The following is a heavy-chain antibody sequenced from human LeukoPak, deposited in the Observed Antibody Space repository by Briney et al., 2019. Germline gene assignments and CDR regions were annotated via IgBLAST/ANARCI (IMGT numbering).Heavy chain of an antibody. CDR2: ISSNGGST. CDR1: GFTFSNNF. D-gene: IGHD5-12*01. CDR3: VKDVSRYSGYDSTFDY. Sequence: GGSLRLSCAASGFTFSNNFMTWVRQAPGKGLEYVSAISSNGGSTYYADSVKGRFTISRDNSKNTLYLQMSSLRAEDTAVYYCVKDVSRYSGYDSTFDYWGQGTLVTVSS. V-gene: IGHV3-64D*06. J-gene: IGHJ4*02.